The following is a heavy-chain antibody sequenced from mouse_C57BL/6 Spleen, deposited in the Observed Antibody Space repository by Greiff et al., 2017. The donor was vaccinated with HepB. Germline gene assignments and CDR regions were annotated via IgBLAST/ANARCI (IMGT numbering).Heavy chain of an antibody. Sequence: QVQLKQPGTELVKPGASVKLSCKASGYTFTSYWMHWVKQRPGQGLEWIGNINPSNGGTNYNEKFKSKATLTVDKSSSTAYMQLSSLTSEDSAVYYCARCDYDEDYAMDYWGQGTSVTVSS. D-gene: IGHD2-4*01. CDR1: GYTFTSYW. CDR2: INPSNGGT. V-gene: IGHV1-53*01. CDR3: ARCDYDEDYAMDY. J-gene: IGHJ4*01.